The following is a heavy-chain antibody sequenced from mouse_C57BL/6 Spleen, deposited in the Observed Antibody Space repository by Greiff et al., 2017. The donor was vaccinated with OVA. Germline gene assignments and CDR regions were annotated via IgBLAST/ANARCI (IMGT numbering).Heavy chain of an antibody. V-gene: IGHV1-18*01. CDR1: GYTFTDYN. CDR3: ARWDYGSSYAMDY. Sequence: VQLQQSGPELVKPGASVKIPCKASGYTFTDYNMDWVKQSHGKSLEWIGDINPNNGGTIYNQKFKGKATLTVDKSSSTAYMELRSLTSEDTAVDYCARWDYGSSYAMDYWGQGTSVTVSS. J-gene: IGHJ4*01. CDR2: INPNNGGT. D-gene: IGHD1-1*01.